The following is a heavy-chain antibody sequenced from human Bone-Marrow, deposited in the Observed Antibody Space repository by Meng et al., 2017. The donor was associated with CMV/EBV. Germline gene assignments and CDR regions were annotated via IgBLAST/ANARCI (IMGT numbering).Heavy chain of an antibody. J-gene: IGHJ6*02. CDR2: INPSARST. V-gene: IGHV1-46*01. CDR3: ARDSPYCSGPSCSRHSPDYYGMDV. D-gene: IGHD2-2*01. CDR1: GYTFTSHY. Sequence: ASVKVSCKASGYTFTSHYIHWVRQAPGQGLEWMGIINPSARSTRYAQKFQGRVTMTGDTPTSTVYLELNSLRSQDTAVYYCARDSPYCSGPSCSRHSPDYYGMDVWGQGHTVTVSS.